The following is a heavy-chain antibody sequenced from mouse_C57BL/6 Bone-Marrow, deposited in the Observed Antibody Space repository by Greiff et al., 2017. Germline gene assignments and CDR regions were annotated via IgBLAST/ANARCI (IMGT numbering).Heavy chain of an antibody. V-gene: IGHV1-4*01. Sequence: QVQLQQSGAELAKPGASVKMSCKASGYTFTGYTMHWVKQMPGQGLEWIGYINPSSGCTKYNQKFKDKATFTADKSSSTAYMQLSSLTSEDSAVYYCARSCSIYARDYGGQGTSATVSS. CDR2: INPSSGCT. CDR3: ARSCSIYARDY. J-gene: IGHJ4*01. CDR1: GYTFTGYT.